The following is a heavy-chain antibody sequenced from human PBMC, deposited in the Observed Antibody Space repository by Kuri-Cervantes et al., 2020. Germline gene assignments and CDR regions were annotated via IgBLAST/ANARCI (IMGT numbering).Heavy chain of an antibody. Sequence: GESLKISCEVSGLSIYVRNWVRLAAGKGLEWVSAISGSGGSTYYADSVKGRFTISRDNSKNTLYLQMNSLRAEDTAVYYCATGEWLSAVGAFDYWGQGTLVTVSS. D-gene: IGHD3-3*01. V-gene: IGHV3-23*01. CDR2: ISGSGGST. J-gene: IGHJ4*02. CDR1: GLSIYV. CDR3: ATGEWLSAVGAFDY.